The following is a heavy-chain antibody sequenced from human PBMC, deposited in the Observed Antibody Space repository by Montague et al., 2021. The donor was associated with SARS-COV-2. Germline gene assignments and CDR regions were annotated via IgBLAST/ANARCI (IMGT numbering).Heavy chain of an antibody. CDR3: ARHERQWLRLYPYYFDY. CDR1: GGSISSSSYY. J-gene: IGHJ4*02. D-gene: IGHD5-12*01. Sequence: SETLSLTCTVSGGSISSSSYYWGWIRQPPGKGLEWIGRIYYSGSTYYNPTLKTRVTISVDTSKNQFSLKLSSVTAADTAAYYCARHERQWLRLYPYYFDYWGQGTLVTVSS. V-gene: IGHV4-39*01. CDR2: IYYSGST.